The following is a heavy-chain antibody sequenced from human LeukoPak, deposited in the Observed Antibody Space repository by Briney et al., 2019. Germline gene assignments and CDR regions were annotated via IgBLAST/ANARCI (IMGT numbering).Heavy chain of an antibody. CDR2: INPSGGST. CDR3: ARTSSSSLGFDY. J-gene: IGHJ4*02. Sequence: GASVKVSCKASGYTFTSYYMHWVRQAPGQGLEWMGIINPSGGSTSYAQKFQGSVTMTRDMSTSTVYMELSSLRSEDTAVYYCARTSSSSLGFDYWGQGTLVTVSS. D-gene: IGHD6-6*01. CDR1: GYTFTSYY. V-gene: IGHV1-46*01.